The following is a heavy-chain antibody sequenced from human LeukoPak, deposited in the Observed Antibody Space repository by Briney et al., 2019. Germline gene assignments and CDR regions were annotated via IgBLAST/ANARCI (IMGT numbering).Heavy chain of an antibody. D-gene: IGHD1-26*01. CDR3: GRAGGYSGSFFDY. CDR2: IYYSGST. CDR1: GDSISGYY. J-gene: IGHJ4*02. V-gene: IGHV4-59*01. Sequence: SETLSLTCTVSGDSISGYYWSWIRQPPGKGLEWIGYIYYSGSTNYNPSLKSRVTISVDTSKNQFSLKLSSVTAADTAVYYCGRAGGYSGSFFDYWGQGTLVTVSS.